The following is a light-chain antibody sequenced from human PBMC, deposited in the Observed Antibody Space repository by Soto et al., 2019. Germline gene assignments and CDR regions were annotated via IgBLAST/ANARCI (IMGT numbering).Light chain of an antibody. CDR1: QSVSSSY. CDR2: GAS. CDR3: QQYGSSPT. J-gene: IGKJ4*01. Sequence: IVLTQSPGILSLSTGERATLSCRASQSVSSSYLAWYQQKPGQAPRLLIYGASSRATGIPDRFSGSGSGTDFTLTISGLEPEDFAVYSCQQYGSSPTFGGGTNVDIK. V-gene: IGKV3-20*01.